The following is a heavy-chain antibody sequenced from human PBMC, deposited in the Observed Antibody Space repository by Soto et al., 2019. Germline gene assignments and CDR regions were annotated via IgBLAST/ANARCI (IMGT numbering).Heavy chain of an antibody. J-gene: IGHJ6*02. D-gene: IGHD5-18*01. Sequence: PXEXLKISCKSSGYXFTSYLIIWVRHMPGKGLEWMGRIDPSYSYTNYSPSFQGHVTISADKSISTAYLQWSSMKASDTAMYYCARRGTAMPRYGMDVWGQGTTVTVS. CDR1: GYXFTSYL. V-gene: IGHV5-10-1*01. CDR2: IDPSYSYT. CDR3: ARRGTAMPRYGMDV.